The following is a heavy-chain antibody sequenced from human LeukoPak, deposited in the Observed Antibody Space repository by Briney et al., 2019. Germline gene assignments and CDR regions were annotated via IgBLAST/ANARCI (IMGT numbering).Heavy chain of an antibody. CDR1: GYTFTSYG. D-gene: IGHD3-3*01. CDR3: ARDGAITIFGVVSRPSQYYYYMDV. Sequence: GASVKVSCKASGYTFTSYGISWVRQAPGQGLEWMGWISAYNGNTNYAQKLQGRVTMTTDTSTSTAYMELRSLRSDDTAVDYCARDGAITIFGVVSRPSQYYYYMDVWGKGTTVTVSS. J-gene: IGHJ6*03. CDR2: ISAYNGNT. V-gene: IGHV1-18*01.